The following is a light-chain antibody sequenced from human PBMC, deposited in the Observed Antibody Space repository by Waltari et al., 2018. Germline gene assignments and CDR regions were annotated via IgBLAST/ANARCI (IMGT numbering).Light chain of an antibody. Sequence: EIVMTQSPATLSVSPGDPASLSCRASQSVSSNLAWYQQKPGQAPRLLIYGAYTRATGIPARFSGSGSGTEFTLTISSLQSEDFAVYYCQQYNNWPPYTFGQGTKLEIK. CDR3: QQYNNWPPYT. V-gene: IGKV3-15*01. CDR2: GAY. J-gene: IGKJ2*01. CDR1: QSVSSN.